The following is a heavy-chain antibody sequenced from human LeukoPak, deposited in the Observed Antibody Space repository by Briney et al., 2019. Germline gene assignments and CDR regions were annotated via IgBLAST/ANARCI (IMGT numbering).Heavy chain of an antibody. CDR1: GFTFSSYS. J-gene: IGHJ5*02. D-gene: IGHD2-21*02. V-gene: IGHV3-48*01. Sequence: GGSLRLSCAASGFTFSSYSMNWVRQAPGKGLEWVSYVSNSGSIIYYADSVKGRFTISRDNAKNSLYLQMNSLRAEDTAMYYCARRDCDTSKCRGSNWFDPWGQGTLVSVSS. CDR2: VSNSGSII. CDR3: ARRDCDTSKCRGSNWFDP.